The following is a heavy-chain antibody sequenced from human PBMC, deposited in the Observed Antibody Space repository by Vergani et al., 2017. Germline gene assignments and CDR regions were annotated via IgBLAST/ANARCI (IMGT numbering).Heavy chain of an antibody. CDR1: GFTFSSYA. CDR2: ISAYNGNT. D-gene: IGHD1-26*01. V-gene: IGHV1-18*01. CDR3: ARDGWELLRVDYFDY. Sequence: VQLLESGGGLVQPGGSLRLSCAASGFTFSSYAMSWVRQAPGKGLEWVGWISAYNGNTNYAQKLQGRVTMTTDTSTSTAYMELRSLRSDDTAVYYCARDGWELLRVDYFDYWGQGTLVTVSS. J-gene: IGHJ4*02.